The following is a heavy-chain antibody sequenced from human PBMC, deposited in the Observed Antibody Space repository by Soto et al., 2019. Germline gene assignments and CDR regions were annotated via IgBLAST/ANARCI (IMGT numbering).Heavy chain of an antibody. CDR2: IYYSGST. J-gene: IGHJ4*02. Sequence: SETLSLTCSVSGGSISSYYWIWIRPPPGKGLEWIGYIYYSGSTNYNPSLKSRVTISVDTSKNQFSLKLSSVTAADTAVYYCARVYHSMTTVTFYFDYWGQGTLVTVSS. V-gene: IGHV4-59*01. CDR1: GGSISSYY. CDR3: ARVYHSMTTVTFYFDY. D-gene: IGHD4-4*01.